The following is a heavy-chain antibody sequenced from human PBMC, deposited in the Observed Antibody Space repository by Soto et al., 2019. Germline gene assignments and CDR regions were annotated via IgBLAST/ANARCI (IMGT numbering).Heavy chain of an antibody. CDR2: ISSGGYVI. V-gene: IGHV3-21*01. Sequence: PGGSLRLSCAASGFTFSSHGMNWIRQAPGKGLEWIASISSGGYVIYYADLAKGRFTISRDNAKNSLYLQLNSLKAEDAAVYHCVRFGRSNWFDSWGQGTVVTVSS. CDR3: VRFGRSNWFDS. CDR1: GFTFSSHG. D-gene: IGHD3-16*01. J-gene: IGHJ5*01.